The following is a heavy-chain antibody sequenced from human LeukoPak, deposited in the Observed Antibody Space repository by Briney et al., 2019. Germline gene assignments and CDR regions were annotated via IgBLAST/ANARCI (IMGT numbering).Heavy chain of an antibody. D-gene: IGHD1-7*01. Sequence: GGSLRLSCSASGFTFSTYAMTWVRQAPGKGLEWVSAISATGSSTYYADSVKGRFTISRDNSKNTLYLQMNSLRAEDTAMYYCAKDFLRRWNYGGAVGYWGQGTLVTVSS. J-gene: IGHJ4*02. CDR3: AKDFLRRWNYGGAVGY. CDR1: GFTFSTYA. CDR2: ISATGSST. V-gene: IGHV3-23*01.